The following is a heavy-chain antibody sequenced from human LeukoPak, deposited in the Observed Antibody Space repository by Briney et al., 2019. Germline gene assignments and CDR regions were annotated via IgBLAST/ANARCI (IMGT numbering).Heavy chain of an antibody. CDR2: ISWNSGSI. J-gene: IGHJ4*02. D-gene: IGHD3-9*01. CDR3: ASRSGTRYFDWLLSPSFDY. CDR1: GFTFDDYA. V-gene: IGHV3-9*01. Sequence: GGSLRLSCAASGFTFDDYAMHWVRQAPGKGLEWVSGISWNSGSIGYADSVKGRFTISRDNAKNSLYLQMNSLRAEATAVYYCASRSGTRYFDWLLSPSFDYWGQGTLVTVSS.